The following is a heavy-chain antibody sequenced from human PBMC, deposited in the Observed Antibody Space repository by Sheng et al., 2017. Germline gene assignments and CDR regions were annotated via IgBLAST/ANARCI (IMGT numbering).Heavy chain of an antibody. CDR2: IIPIFGTV. V-gene: IGHV1-69*13. CDR1: GRTFSNYA. CDR3: ARHLATEAFDI. Sequence: QVQLVQSGAEVKKPGSSVKVSCKASGRTFSNYAISWVRQAPGQGLEWMGGIIPIFGTVNYAQKFQGRVTITADESTSTVYMELSSLRSEDTGIYYCARHLATEAFDIWGPGTMVSVSS. J-gene: IGHJ3*02.